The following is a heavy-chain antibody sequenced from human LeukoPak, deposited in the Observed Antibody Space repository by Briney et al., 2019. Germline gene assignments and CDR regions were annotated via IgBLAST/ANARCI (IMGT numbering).Heavy chain of an antibody. CDR2: IYSCGST. CDR1: GFTVSSNY. V-gene: IGHV3-53*01. J-gene: IGHJ4*02. Sequence: PGGSLRLSCAASGFTVSSNYMSWVRQAPGKGLEWVSVIYSCGSTYYADSVKGRFTISRDNSKNTLYLQMNSLRAEDTAVYYCAISGGYWAWAHWGQGTLVTVSS. CDR3: AISGGYWAWAH. D-gene: IGHD1-26*01.